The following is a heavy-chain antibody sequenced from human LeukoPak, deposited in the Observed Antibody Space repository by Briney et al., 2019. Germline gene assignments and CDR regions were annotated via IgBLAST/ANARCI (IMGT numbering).Heavy chain of an antibody. CDR2: INTNTGNP. Sequence: ASVKVSCKASGYTFTSYAMNWVRQAPGQGLEWMGWINTNTGNPTYAQGFTGRFVFSLDTSVSTAYLQISSLKAEDTAVYYCAAATPKYSSSWYWYLIKYNWLDPWGQGTLVTVSS. CDR1: GYTFTSYA. J-gene: IGHJ5*02. CDR3: AAATPKYSSSWYWYLIKYNWLDP. D-gene: IGHD6-13*01. V-gene: IGHV7-4-1*02.